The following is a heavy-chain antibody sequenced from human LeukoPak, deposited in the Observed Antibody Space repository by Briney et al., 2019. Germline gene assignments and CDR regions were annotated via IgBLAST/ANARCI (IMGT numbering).Heavy chain of an antibody. V-gene: IGHV4-39*01. Sequence: SETLSLTCTVSGGSISSSTSYWGWIRQPPGKGLEWIGSIYYSGSTSYNPSLKSRVTTSVDTSKKQFSLKLDSVTAADTAVYYCARNASDSGTSYFDYWGQGTLVTVSS. D-gene: IGHD1-26*01. CDR1: GGSISSSTSY. J-gene: IGHJ4*02. CDR3: ARNASDSGTSYFDY. CDR2: IYYSGST.